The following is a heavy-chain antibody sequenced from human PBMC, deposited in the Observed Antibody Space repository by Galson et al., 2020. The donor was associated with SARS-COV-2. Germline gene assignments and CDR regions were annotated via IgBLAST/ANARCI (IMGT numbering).Heavy chain of an antibody. D-gene: IGHD6-25*01. V-gene: IGHV3-30*03. CDR1: GFTLSSYG. CDR2: ISYDGRTK. CDR3: AREYIPLFGQRWEYGMDV. Sequence: SCAASGFTLSSYGMHWVRQAPGKGLEWVAVISYDGRTKYYADSVKGRFTISRDNSKNTLYLQMHSLIAEDTAVYYCAREYIPLFGQRWEYGMDVWGQGTTVTVSS. J-gene: IGHJ6*02.